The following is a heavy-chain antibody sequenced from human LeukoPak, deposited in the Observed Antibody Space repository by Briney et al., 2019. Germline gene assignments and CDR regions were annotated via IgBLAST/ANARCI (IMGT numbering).Heavy chain of an antibody. CDR1: GGSFSGYY. CDR3: ARGWYSSGWFDY. J-gene: IGHJ4*02. V-gene: IGHV4-34*01. CDR2: INHSGST. D-gene: IGHD6-19*01. Sequence: SETLSLTCAVYGGSFSGYYWSWIRQLPGKGLEWIGEINHSGSTNYNPSLKSRVTISVDTSKNQFSLKLSSVTAADTAVYYCARGWYSSGWFDYWGQGTLVTVSS.